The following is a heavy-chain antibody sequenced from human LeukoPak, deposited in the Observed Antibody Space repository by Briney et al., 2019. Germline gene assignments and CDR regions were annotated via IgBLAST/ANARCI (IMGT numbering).Heavy chain of an antibody. Sequence: ASVKVSCTASGYTFTGYYMHWVRQAPGQGLEWMGRINPNSGGTNYAQKFQGRVTMTRDTSISTAYMELSRLRSDDTAVYYCARGASGSYYYGMDVWGQGTTVTVSS. CDR2: INPNSGGT. J-gene: IGHJ6*02. CDR1: GYTFTGYY. CDR3: ARGASGSYYYGMDV. V-gene: IGHV1-2*06. D-gene: IGHD1-26*01.